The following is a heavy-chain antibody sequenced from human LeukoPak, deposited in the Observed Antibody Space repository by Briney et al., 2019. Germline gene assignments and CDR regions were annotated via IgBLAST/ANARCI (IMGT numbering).Heavy chain of an antibody. Sequence: SETLSLTCTVSGGSISSGSYYWSWIRQPAGEGLEWIGRIYTSGSTNYNPSLKSRVTISVDTSKNQFSLKLSSVTAADTAVYYCAAMFWSGYYTGVDYWGQGTLVTVSS. CDR1: GGSISSGSYY. V-gene: IGHV4-61*02. D-gene: IGHD3-3*01. CDR2: IYTSGST. J-gene: IGHJ4*02. CDR3: AAMFWSGYYTGVDY.